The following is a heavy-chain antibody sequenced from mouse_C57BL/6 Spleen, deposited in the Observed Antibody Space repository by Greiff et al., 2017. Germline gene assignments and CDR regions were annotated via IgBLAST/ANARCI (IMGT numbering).Heavy chain of an antibody. CDR1: GYAFSSSW. Sequence: VQVVESGPELVKPGASVKISCKASGYAFSSSWMNWVKQRPGKGLEWIGRIYPGDGDTNYNGKFKGKATLTADKSSSTAYMQLSSLTSEDSAVYFCAREVNHAMDYWGQGTSVTVSS. J-gene: IGHJ4*01. CDR2: IYPGDGDT. CDR3: AREVNHAMDY. V-gene: IGHV1-82*01. D-gene: IGHD2-2*01.